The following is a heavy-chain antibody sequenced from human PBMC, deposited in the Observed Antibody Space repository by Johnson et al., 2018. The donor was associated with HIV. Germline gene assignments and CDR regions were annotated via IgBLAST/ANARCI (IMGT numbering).Heavy chain of an antibody. CDR2: IGASGGRT. CDR3: AKPRYYDNAFEM. D-gene: IGHD3-16*01. Sequence: VQLVESGGGVVQPGRSLRLSCAASGFTFSNYAMSWVRQGPGKGLEWVSAIGASGGRTFSADSVKGRVTISRDNSKNTLYLQMNSLRAEDTAVYYCAKPRYYDNAFEMWGQGTMVTVSS. CDR1: GFTFSNYA. J-gene: IGHJ3*02. V-gene: IGHV3-23*04.